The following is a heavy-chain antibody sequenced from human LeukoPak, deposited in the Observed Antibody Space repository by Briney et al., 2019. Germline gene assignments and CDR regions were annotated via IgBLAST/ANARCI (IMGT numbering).Heavy chain of an antibody. J-gene: IGHJ6*03. Sequence: SETLSLTCTVSGYSISSGYYWGWIRQPPGKGLEWIGEINHSGSTNYNPSLKSRVTISVDTSKNQFSLKLSSVTAADTAVYYCARPYCSSTSCYASHSHYYMDVWGKGTTVTISS. D-gene: IGHD2-2*01. V-gene: IGHV4-38-2*02. CDR3: ARPYCSSTSCYASHSHYYMDV. CDR1: GYSISSGYY. CDR2: INHSGST.